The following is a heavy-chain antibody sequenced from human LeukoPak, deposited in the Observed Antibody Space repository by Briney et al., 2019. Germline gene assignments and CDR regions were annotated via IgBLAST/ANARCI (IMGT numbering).Heavy chain of an antibody. CDR2: IRYDGSNK. V-gene: IGHV3-30*02. D-gene: IGHD4-17*01. Sequence: PGGSLRLSCAASGFTFSSYGMHWVRQAPGKGLEWVAFIRYDGSNKYYADSVKGRFTISRDNSKNTLYLQMNSLRAEDTAVYYCAKDPQGLAVTRTPPADVWGKGTTVTISS. CDR1: GFTFSSYG. CDR3: AKDPQGLAVTRTPPADV. J-gene: IGHJ6*04.